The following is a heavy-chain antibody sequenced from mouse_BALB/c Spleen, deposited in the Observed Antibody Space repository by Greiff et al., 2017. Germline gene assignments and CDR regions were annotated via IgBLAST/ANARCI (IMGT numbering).Heavy chain of an antibody. CDR3: AREKGGSSAMDD. Sequence: QVQLKQSAAELARPGASVKMSCKASGYTFTSYTMHWVKQRPGQGLEWIGYINPSSGYTEYNQKFKDKTTLTADKSSSTAYMQLSSLTSEDSAVYYCAREKGGSSAMDDWGQGTSVTVAS. V-gene: IGHV1-4*02. CDR1: GYTFTSYT. CDR2: INPSSGYT. J-gene: IGHJ4*01.